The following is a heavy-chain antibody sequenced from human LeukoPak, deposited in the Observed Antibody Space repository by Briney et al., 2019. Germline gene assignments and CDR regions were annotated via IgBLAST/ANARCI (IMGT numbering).Heavy chain of an antibody. V-gene: IGHV3-48*01. CDR1: GFTFSNYS. J-gene: IGHJ4*02. CDR2: ISSSSSTI. D-gene: IGHD3-10*01. Sequence: PGGSLRLSCAASGFTFSNYSINWVRQAPGKGLEWVSYISSSSSTIYYADSVKGRFTISRDNSKNTLYLQMNSLRAEDTAVYYCAKEGRFMVRGAGDYWGQGTLVTVSS. CDR3: AKEGRFMVRGAGDY.